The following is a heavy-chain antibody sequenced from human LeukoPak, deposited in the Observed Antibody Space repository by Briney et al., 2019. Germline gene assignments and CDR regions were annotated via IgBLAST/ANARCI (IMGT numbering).Heavy chain of an antibody. J-gene: IGHJ4*02. CDR3: ARRPPLLGFVGFDY. D-gene: IGHD3-10*01. CDR2: IYYTGSI. CDR1: GGSISSFY. V-gene: IGHV4-59*08. Sequence: SETLSLTCTVSGGSISSFYWSWIRQPPGKGLEWVGYIYYTGSINYNPSLKSRVTISVDTSKNQFSLHLSSVTAADTAVYYCARRPPLLGFVGFDYWGQGILVTVSS.